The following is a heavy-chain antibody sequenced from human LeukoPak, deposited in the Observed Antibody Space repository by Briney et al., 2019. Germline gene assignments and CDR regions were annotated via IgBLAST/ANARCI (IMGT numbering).Heavy chain of an antibody. Sequence: PSETLSLTCTVSGGSVSSGSYYWSWIRQPPGKGLEYIGYIYYTGSTNYNPSLKSRVTISVDTSKNQFSLKLSSVTAADTAVYYCAREDTGAVAGNFHWGQGTLVTVSS. CDR3: AREDTGAVAGNFH. D-gene: IGHD6-19*01. CDR1: GGSVSSGSYY. V-gene: IGHV4-61*01. CDR2: IYYTGST. J-gene: IGHJ4*02.